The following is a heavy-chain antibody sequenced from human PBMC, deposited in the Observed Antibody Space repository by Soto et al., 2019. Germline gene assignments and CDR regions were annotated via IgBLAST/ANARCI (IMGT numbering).Heavy chain of an antibody. CDR1: GGSISSYY. CDR3: ARVGTIFGVVDYYYYMDV. Sequence: SETLSLTCTVSGGSISSYYWSWIRQPPGKGLEWIGYIYYSGSTNYNPSLKSRVTISVDTSKNQFSLKLSSVTAADTAVHYCARVGTIFGVVDYYYYMDVWGKGTTVTVSS. V-gene: IGHV4-59*01. J-gene: IGHJ6*03. D-gene: IGHD3-3*01. CDR2: IYYSGST.